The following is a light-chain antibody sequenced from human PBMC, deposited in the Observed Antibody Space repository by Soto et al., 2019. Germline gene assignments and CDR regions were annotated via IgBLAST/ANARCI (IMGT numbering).Light chain of an antibody. V-gene: IGKV1-5*03. CDR2: KAS. J-gene: IGKJ1*01. Sequence: DIQMTQSPSTLSASVVDRVTITCRASQTISIWLAWYQQKPGKAPKLLIYKASTLTSGVPSSFSGSGSGTEFNLNISSLQTHDFATYYCQHYNSYSEAFGKGTKVDIK. CDR3: QHYNSYSEA. CDR1: QTISIW.